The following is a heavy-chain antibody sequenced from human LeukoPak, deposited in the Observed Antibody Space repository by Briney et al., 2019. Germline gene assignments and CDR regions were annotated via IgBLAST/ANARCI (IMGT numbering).Heavy chain of an antibody. Sequence: GGSLRLCCAASGFTFSSYAMSWVRQAPGKGLEWVSAISGSGGSTYYADSVKGRFTISRDNSKNTLYLQMNSLRAEDTAVYYCAKLGSNSPYYYYYYGMDVWGQGTTVTVSS. J-gene: IGHJ6*02. CDR3: AKLGSNSPYYYYYYGMDV. CDR1: GFTFSSYA. D-gene: IGHD1/OR15-1a*01. V-gene: IGHV3-23*01. CDR2: ISGSGGST.